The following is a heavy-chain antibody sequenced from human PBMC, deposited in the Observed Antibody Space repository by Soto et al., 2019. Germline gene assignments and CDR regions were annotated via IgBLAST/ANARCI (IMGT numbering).Heavy chain of an antibody. CDR3: ARDARDSSYYYDSSGYSGKYDY. D-gene: IGHD3-22*01. V-gene: IGHV1-69*13. Sequence: SVKVSCKASGGTFSSYAISWVRQAPGQGLEWMGGIIPIFGTANYAQKFQGRVTITADESTSTAYMELSSLRSEDTAVYYCARDARDSSYYYDSSGYSGKYDYWGQGTLVTVS. CDR2: IIPIFGTA. J-gene: IGHJ4*02. CDR1: GGTFSSYA.